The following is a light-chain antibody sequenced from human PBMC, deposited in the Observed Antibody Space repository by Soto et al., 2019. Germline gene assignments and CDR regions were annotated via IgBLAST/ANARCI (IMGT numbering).Light chain of an antibody. CDR2: DVT. CDR1: RSDISNYNY. Sequence: QSALTQPASVSGSPGQSITISCSGTRSDISNYNYVSWYQQHPGKAPKLMIYDVTKRPSGVSSRFSGSKSGNAASLTISGLQAEDEAEYYCSSYTDSSSVIFGGGTKVTVL. V-gene: IGLV2-14*03. J-gene: IGLJ2*01. CDR3: SSYTDSSSVI.